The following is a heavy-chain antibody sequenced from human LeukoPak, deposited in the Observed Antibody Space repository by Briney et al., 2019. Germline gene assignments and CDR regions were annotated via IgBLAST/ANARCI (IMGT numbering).Heavy chain of an antibody. J-gene: IGHJ5*02. CDR2: IYYSGST. Sequence: SETLSLTCTVSGGSISSYYWSWIRKPPGPGLEWNGYIYYSGSTNYNPSLTSRVTISVDTSKNQFSLKLSSVTAADTAVYYCAAHYVAGRGWFDPWGQGTLVTVSS. CDR1: GGSISSYY. CDR3: AAHYVAGRGWFDP. V-gene: IGHV4-59*01. D-gene: IGHD6-19*01.